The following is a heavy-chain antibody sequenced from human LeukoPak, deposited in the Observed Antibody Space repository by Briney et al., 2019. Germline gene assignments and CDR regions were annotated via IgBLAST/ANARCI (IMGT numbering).Heavy chain of an antibody. J-gene: IGHJ4*02. CDR1: GGTFSSYA. CDR3: ASYDSSGYRPFDY. V-gene: IGHV1-69*01. CDR2: IIPIFGTA. Sequence: GSSVKVSCKASGGTFSSYAISWVRQAPGQGLEWMGGIIPIFGTANYAQKFQGRVTITADESTSTAYMELSSLRSEDTAVCYCASYDSSGYRPFDYWGQGTLVTVSS. D-gene: IGHD3-22*01.